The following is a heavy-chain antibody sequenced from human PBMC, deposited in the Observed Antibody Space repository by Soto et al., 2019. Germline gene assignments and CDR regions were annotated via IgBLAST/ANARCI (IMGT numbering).Heavy chain of an antibody. CDR2: IYSGGST. J-gene: IGHJ6*02. CDR1: GFTVSSNY. D-gene: IGHD3-3*01. V-gene: IGHV3-66*01. Sequence: GGSLRLSCAASGFTVSSNYMSWVRQAPGKGLEWVSVIYSGGSTYYADSVKGRFTISRDNSKNTLYLQMNSLRAEDTAVYYCARYRATYYDFWSGYSADGMDVWGQGTTVSVSS. CDR3: ARYRATYYDFWSGYSADGMDV.